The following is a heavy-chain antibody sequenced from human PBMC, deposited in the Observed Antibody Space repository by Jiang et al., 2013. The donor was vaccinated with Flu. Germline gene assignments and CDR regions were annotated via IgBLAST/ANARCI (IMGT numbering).Heavy chain of an antibody. Sequence: GAEVKKPGSSVKVSCKASGGTFSSYAISWVRQAPGQGLEWMGGIIPIFGTANYAQKFQGRVTITADESTSTAYMELSSLRSEDTAVYYCARDWASMTTVTAYYYYGMDVWGQGTTVTVSS. CDR3: ARDWASMTTVTAYYYYGMDV. J-gene: IGHJ6*02. V-gene: IGHV1-69*01. CDR2: IIPIFGTA. D-gene: IGHD4-11*01. CDR1: GGTFSSYA.